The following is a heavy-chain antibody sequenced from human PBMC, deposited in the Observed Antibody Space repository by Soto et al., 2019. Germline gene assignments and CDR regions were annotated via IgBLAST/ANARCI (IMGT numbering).Heavy chain of an antibody. Sequence: QVQLQQWGAGLLKPSETLSLTCAVYGESFSGYYWNWIRQPPGKGLEWIGEINHSGSTSYNPSLKSRVTISVDTSKNQFSLRLSSVTAADTAMYYCARRLSTVDYWGQGTLVTGSS. V-gene: IGHV4-34*01. CDR1: GESFSGYY. J-gene: IGHJ4*02. CDR2: INHSGST. CDR3: ARRLSTVDY. D-gene: IGHD2-21*02.